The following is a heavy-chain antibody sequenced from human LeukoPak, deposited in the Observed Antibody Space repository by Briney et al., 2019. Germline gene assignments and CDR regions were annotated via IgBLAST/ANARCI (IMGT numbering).Heavy chain of an antibody. CDR3: ARAPLSSSWNYYYGMDV. V-gene: IGHV4-34*01. Sequence: SETLSLTCAVYGVSFSGYYWSWIRQPPGKGLEWIGEINHSGSTNYNPSLKSRVTISVDTSKNQFSLKLSSVTAADTAVYYCARAPLSSSWNYYYGMDVWGQGTTVTVSS. CDR1: GVSFSGYY. D-gene: IGHD6-13*01. CDR2: INHSGST. J-gene: IGHJ6*02.